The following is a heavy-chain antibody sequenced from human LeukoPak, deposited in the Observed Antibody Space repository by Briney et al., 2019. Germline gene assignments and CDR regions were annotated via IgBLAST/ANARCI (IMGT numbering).Heavy chain of an antibody. V-gene: IGHV3-48*03. CDR2: ISSSGSTV. Sequence: PGGSLRLSCAASGFTFSSYEMNWVRQAPGKGLEWVSYISSSGSTVYYADSVKGRFTIPRDNAQNSLDLQMNSLRAEDTAVYYCARGRYSDYDFVRLLRDYYMDVWGKGTTVTISS. D-gene: IGHD5-12*01. CDR3: ARGRYSDYDFVRLLRDYYMDV. J-gene: IGHJ6*03. CDR1: GFTFSSYE.